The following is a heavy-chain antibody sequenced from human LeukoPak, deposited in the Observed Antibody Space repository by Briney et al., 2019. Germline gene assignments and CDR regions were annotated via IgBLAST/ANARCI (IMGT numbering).Heavy chain of an antibody. V-gene: IGHV3-23*01. CDR3: AKGPPDYDILSGYEYYFDY. D-gene: IGHD3-9*01. Sequence: GGSLRLSCAASGFTFSSYAMSWVRQAPGKGLQWVSAISGSGGSTHYADSVKGRFTISRDKSKNTLYLQVNSLRAEDTAIYYCAKGPPDYDILSGYEYYFDYWGQGTLVTVSS. J-gene: IGHJ4*02. CDR2: ISGSGGST. CDR1: GFTFSSYA.